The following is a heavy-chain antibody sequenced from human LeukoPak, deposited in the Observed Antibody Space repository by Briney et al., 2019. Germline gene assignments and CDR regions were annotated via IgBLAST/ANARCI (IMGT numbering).Heavy chain of an antibody. CDR2: IGSENKA. J-gene: IGHJ6*02. V-gene: IGHV3-23*01. Sequence: GGSLRLSCEASGFTFSAYAMTWVRQAPGKGLEWVSSIGSENKAHYSESVKGRFAISRDNSKSMLFLQLNSLRAEDTALYYCARDLHYYLAMDVWGQGTTVTVSS. CDR1: GFTFSAYA. CDR3: ARDLHYYLAMDV.